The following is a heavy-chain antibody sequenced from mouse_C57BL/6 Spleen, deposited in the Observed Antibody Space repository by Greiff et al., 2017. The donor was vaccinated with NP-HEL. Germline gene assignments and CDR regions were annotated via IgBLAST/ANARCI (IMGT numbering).Heavy chain of an antibody. J-gene: IGHJ2*01. CDR1: GYTFTSYW. CDR3: AWDGYSDPPPFDY. Sequence: QVQLQQPGAELVKPGASVKLSCKASGYTFTSYWMHWVKQRPGQGLEWIGMIHPNSGSTNYNEKFKSKATLTLDKSSSTAYMQLSSLTSEDSAVYYCAWDGYSDPPPFDYWGQGTTLTVSS. V-gene: IGHV1-64*01. D-gene: IGHD2-3*01. CDR2: IHPNSGST.